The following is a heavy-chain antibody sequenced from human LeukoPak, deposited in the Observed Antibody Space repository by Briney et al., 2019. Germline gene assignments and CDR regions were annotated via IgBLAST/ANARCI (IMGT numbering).Heavy chain of an antibody. CDR3: AREDCSSTSCYLRR. CDR2: IIPIFGTA. Sequence: ASVKVSCKASGGTFSSNAISWVRQAPGQGLEWMGGIIPIFGTANYAQKFQGRVTITTDESTSTAYMELSSLRSEDTAVYYCAREDCSSTSCYLRRWGQGTLVTVSS. J-gene: IGHJ4*02. CDR1: GGTFSSNA. D-gene: IGHD2-2*01. V-gene: IGHV1-69*05.